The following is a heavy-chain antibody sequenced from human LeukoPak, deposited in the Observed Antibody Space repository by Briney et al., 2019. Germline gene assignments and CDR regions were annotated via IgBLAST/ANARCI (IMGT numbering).Heavy chain of an antibody. Sequence: SETLSLTCTVSGGSISSSSYYWGWIRQPPGKGLEWIGSIYYSGSTYYNPSLKSRVTISVDTSKNQFSLKLTSVTAADTAVYYCARYHFGVLIIAPFFDYWGQGTLVTVSS. CDR3: ARYHFGVLIIAPFFDY. CDR2: IYYSGST. J-gene: IGHJ4*02. CDR1: GGSISSSSYY. V-gene: IGHV4-39*01. D-gene: IGHD3-3*01.